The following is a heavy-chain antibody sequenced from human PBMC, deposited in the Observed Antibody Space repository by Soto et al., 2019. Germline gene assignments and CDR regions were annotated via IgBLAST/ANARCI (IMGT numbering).Heavy chain of an antibody. CDR3: ARAPITVFGVVQL. Sequence: SETLSLTCTVSGGSISSGDYYWSWIRQPPGKGLEWIGYIYYSGSTFYNPSLKSRVGISVDTPKNQFSLKLSSVTAADTAVYYWARAPITVFGVVQLWGPGTLVTVSS. J-gene: IGHJ4*02. V-gene: IGHV4-30-4*01. CDR1: GGSISSGDYY. CDR2: IYYSGST. D-gene: IGHD3-3*01.